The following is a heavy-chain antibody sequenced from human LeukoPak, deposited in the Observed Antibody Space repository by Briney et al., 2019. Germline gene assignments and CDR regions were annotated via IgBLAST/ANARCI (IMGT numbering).Heavy chain of an antibody. Sequence: GGSLRLSCAASGFSFSSYWMTWVGQAPGKGLAWVASIKQDGSEKNYVDSVKGRFTISRDNAKNSLYLQMNSLRAEDTAIYYCARIGHDLYQTFGSWGHGTLITVSS. V-gene: IGHV3-7*03. CDR1: GFSFSSYW. D-gene: IGHD3-16*01. CDR3: ARIGHDLYQTFGS. J-gene: IGHJ5*01. CDR2: IKQDGSEK.